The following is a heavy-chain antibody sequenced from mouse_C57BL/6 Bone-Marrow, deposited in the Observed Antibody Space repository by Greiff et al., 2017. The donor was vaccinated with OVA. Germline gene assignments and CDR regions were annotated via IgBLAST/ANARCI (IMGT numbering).Heavy chain of an antibody. Sequence: EVKVVESGGGLVQPGGSLKLSCAASGFTFSDYGMAWVRQAPRKGPEWVAFISNLAYSIYYADTVTGRFTISRENAKNTLYLEMSSLRSEDTAMYYGARQGAYYSNYGAMDYWGQGTSVTVSS. CDR3: ARQGAYYSNYGAMDY. D-gene: IGHD2-5*01. CDR1: GFTFSDYG. CDR2: ISNLAYSI. V-gene: IGHV5-15*01. J-gene: IGHJ4*01.